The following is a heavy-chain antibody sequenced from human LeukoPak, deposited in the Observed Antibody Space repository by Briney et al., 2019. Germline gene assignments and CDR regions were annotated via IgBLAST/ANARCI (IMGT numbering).Heavy chain of an antibody. J-gene: IGHJ6*02. V-gene: IGHV4-31*03. CDR1: GGSVSSGDYY. D-gene: IGHD2/OR15-2a*01. CDR2: IYYSGST. Sequence: PSQTLSLTCTVSGGSVSSGDYYWSWIRQHPGKGLEWIGYIYYSGSTYYNPSLKSRVTMSVDTSKNQFSLNLTSVTAADTAVYYCARESNFLSAFDVWGRGTTVTVSS. CDR3: ARESNFLSAFDV.